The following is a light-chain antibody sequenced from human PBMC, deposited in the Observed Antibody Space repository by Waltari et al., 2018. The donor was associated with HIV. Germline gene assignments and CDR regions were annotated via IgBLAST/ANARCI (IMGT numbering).Light chain of an antibody. CDR1: SSNIGDNP. Sequence: QSVLTQPPSASGPPGQRVTISCSGSSSNIGDNPVNWYLQAPGTAPQVLIYSNNQRPSGVPDRFSGSKSGTSVSLAISGLQSEDEADYYCSTWDDSLNEWVFGGGTKLTVL. V-gene: IGLV1-44*01. J-gene: IGLJ2*01. CDR3: STWDDSLNEWV. CDR2: SNN.